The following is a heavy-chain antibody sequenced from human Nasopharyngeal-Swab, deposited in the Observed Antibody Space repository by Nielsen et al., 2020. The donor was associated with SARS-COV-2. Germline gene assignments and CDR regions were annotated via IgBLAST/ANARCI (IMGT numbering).Heavy chain of an antibody. Sequence: SETLSLTCTVSGGSISSSSYYWGWIRQPPGKGLEWIGSIYYSGSTNYNPSLKSRVTMSVDTSKNQFSLKLSSVTAADTAVYYCAREEGHWFDPWGQGTLVTVSS. CDR2: IYYSGST. J-gene: IGHJ5*02. CDR1: GGSISSSSYY. V-gene: IGHV4-39*07. CDR3: AREEGHWFDP.